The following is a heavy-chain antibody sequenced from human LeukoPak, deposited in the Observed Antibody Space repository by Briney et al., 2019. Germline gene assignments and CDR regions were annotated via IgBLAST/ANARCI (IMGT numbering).Heavy chain of an antibody. CDR1: GFTFSRYA. J-gene: IGHJ4*02. CDR3: ARGYMVRGLISGYLDY. Sequence: GGSLRLSCAASGFTFSRYAMHWVRRAPGKGLEWVAVASHDGSNKDYADSVKGRFTISRDSSKDTLCLQMNSLRAEDTAVYYCARGYMVRGLISGYLDYWGQGTLVTVSS. CDR2: ASHDGSNK. V-gene: IGHV3-30-3*01. D-gene: IGHD3-10*01.